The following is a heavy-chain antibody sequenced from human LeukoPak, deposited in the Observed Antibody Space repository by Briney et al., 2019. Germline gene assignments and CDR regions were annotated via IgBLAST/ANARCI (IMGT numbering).Heavy chain of an antibody. J-gene: IGHJ4*02. D-gene: IGHD6-6*01. CDR1: GFTFSSYA. Sequence: GGSLRLSCAASGFTFSSYAMSWVRQAPGKGLEWVSAISGSGGSTYYADSVKGRFTISRDNSKNTLYLQMNSLRAEDTAVYYSAKGGRYSSSKPPDYWGQGTLVTVSS. V-gene: IGHV3-23*01. CDR2: ISGSGGST. CDR3: AKGGRYSSSKPPDY.